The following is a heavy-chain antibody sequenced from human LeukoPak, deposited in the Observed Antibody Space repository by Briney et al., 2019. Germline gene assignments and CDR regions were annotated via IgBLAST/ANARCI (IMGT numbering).Heavy chain of an antibody. D-gene: IGHD5-18*01. CDR1: GFTFSSYS. Sequence: PGGSLRLSCAASGFTFSSYSMNWVRQAPGKGLEWVSYISSSSSTIYYADSVKGRFTISRDNAKNSLYLQMNSLRAEDTAVYYCARDQRRDTGTWGQGTMVTVSS. CDR2: ISSSSSTI. J-gene: IGHJ3*01. V-gene: IGHV3-48*01. CDR3: ARDQRRDTGT.